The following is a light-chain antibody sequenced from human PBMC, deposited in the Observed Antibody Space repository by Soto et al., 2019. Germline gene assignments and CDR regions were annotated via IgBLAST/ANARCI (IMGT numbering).Light chain of an antibody. CDR3: SSYRSTSTIYV. CDR1: TSDLGGYKF. J-gene: IGLJ1*01. CDR2: EVS. V-gene: IGLV2-14*01. Sequence: QSALTQPASVSGSTGQSITISCTGTTSDLGGYKFVSWYQQHPGKAPKLIMFEVSNRPSGVSHRFSGSKSDITASLTISGLQAGDAADYYCSSYRSTSTIYVFGTGTKLTVL.